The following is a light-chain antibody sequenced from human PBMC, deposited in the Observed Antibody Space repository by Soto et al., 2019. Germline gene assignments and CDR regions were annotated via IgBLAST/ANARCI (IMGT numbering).Light chain of an antibody. Sequence: DIQLTQSPSFLSASVGDRVTITCRASQGISSSLAWYQQRAGKAPKFLIYAASNLQSGVPSRFRGSRSGTEFTLTVSSLQPEDFATYYCLQDHDDSWTFGQGTKVDIK. J-gene: IGKJ1*01. V-gene: IGKV1-9*01. CDR1: QGISSS. CDR2: AAS. CDR3: LQDHDDSWT.